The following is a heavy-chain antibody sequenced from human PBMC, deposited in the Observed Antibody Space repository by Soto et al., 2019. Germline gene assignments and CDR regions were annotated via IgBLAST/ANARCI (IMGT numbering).Heavy chain of an antibody. CDR1: GFTFSSYA. CDR3: AKDLRSGSSPPWFDP. J-gene: IGHJ5*02. V-gene: IGHV3-23*01. Sequence: HPGGSLRLSCAASGFTFSSYAMSWVRQAPGKGLEWVSAISGSGGSTYYADSVKGRFTISRDNSKNTLYLQMNSLRAEDTAVYYCAKDLRSGSSPPWFDPWGQGTLVTVSS. D-gene: IGHD1-26*01. CDR2: ISGSGGST.